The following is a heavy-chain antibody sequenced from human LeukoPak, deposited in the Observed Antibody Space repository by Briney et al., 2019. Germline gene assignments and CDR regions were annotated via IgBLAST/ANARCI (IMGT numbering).Heavy chain of an antibody. CDR3: ARTNDGYFDY. V-gene: IGHV3-21*01. CDR1: GFTFTDYS. D-gene: IGHD3-16*01. Sequence: PGGSLRLSCAAAGFTFTDYSMNWVRQAPGEGLEWVSTISSDSGHIYYADSVKGRFTISRDNAENSLYLQINSLRAEDTAVYYCARTNDGYFDYWGQGTLVTVSS. J-gene: IGHJ4*02. CDR2: ISSDSGHI.